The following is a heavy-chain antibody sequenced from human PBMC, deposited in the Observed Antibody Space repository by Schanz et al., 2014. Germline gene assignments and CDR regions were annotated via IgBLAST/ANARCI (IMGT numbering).Heavy chain of an antibody. D-gene: IGHD4-17*01. Sequence: QVQLVQSGAEVKKPGASVKVSCKASGYTFTSYYMHWVRQAPGQGLEWMGWISVYHGHTNYAEKAHGRVTMAPDTSTSTAYIEPRSLISDDTAVYYGARETTRITGCAFDVWGQGTMVTVSS. CDR2: ISVYHGHT. J-gene: IGHJ3*01. CDR1: GYTFTSYY. V-gene: IGHV1-18*04. CDR3: ARETTRITGCAFDV.